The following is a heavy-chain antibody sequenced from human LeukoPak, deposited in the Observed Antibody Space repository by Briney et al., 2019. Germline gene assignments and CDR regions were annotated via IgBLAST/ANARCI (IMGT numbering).Heavy chain of an antibody. V-gene: IGHV4-61*02. J-gene: IGHJ4*02. D-gene: IGHD6-13*01. CDR3: ARMVLAAAGYFDY. CDR1: GGSISSGSYY. Sequence: KPSQTLSLTCIVSGGSISSGSYYWSWIRQPAGKGLEWIGRVYFSGGTNYNPSLKSRVSISVDTSKNLFSLKLDSVTAADTAVYYCARMVLAAAGYFDYWGQGTLVTVSS. CDR2: VYFSGGT.